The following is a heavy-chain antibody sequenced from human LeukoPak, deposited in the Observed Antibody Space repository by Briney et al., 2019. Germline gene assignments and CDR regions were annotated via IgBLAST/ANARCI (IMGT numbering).Heavy chain of an antibody. CDR3: ARQGVVPNKAGWYFDL. V-gene: IGHV4-39*01. CDR2: FYHSGTI. CDR1: GGSITSSNYF. Sequence: SETLSLTCIVSGGSITSSNYFWGWIRQPPGKGLQWFGGFYHSGTIFYSPSLGSRVAISIDTSKNQFSLRLLSVTAADTAVYYCARQGVVPNKAGWYFDLWGRGTLGTVSS. J-gene: IGHJ2*01. D-gene: IGHD3-10*01.